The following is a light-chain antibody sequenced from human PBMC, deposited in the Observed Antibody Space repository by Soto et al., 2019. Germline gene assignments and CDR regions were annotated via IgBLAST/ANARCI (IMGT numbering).Light chain of an antibody. V-gene: IGLV2-11*01. Sequence: QSALTQPRSVSGSPGQSVTISCTGTSSDVGGYNYVSWYQQHPGKAPKLMIYEVSKRPSGVPDRFSGSKSGNTASLTISGLQAEDEADYYCCSYAGSYTVFGGGTKVTVL. CDR3: CSYAGSYTV. J-gene: IGLJ2*01. CDR2: EVS. CDR1: SSDVGGYNY.